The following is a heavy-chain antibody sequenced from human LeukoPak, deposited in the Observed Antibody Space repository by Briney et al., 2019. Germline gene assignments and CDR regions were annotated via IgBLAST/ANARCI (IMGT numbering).Heavy chain of an antibody. CDR2: ISSSSSYI. J-gene: IGHJ4*02. D-gene: IGHD4-17*01. CDR3: ARAHPENDCGDYGATFLDY. CDR1: GFTFSSYS. V-gene: IGHV3-21*01. Sequence: PGGSLRLSCAASGFTFSSYSMNWVRQAPGKGLEWVSSISSSSSYIYYADSVKGRFTISRDNAKNSLYLQMNSLRAEDTAVYYCARAHPENDCGDYGATFLDYWGQGTLVTVSS.